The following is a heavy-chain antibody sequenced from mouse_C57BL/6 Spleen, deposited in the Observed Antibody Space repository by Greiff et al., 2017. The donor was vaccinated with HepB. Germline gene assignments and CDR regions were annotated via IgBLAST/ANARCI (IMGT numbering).Heavy chain of an antibody. D-gene: IGHD1-1*01. CDR1: GFPFSSYA. J-gene: IGHJ3*01. V-gene: IGHV5-4*01. Sequence: QRVESGGGLVKPGGSLKLSCAASGFPFSSYAMSWVRQTPEKRLEWVATISDGGSYTYYPDNVKGRFTISRDNAKNNLYLQMSHLKSEDTAMYYCARDYYGSGYGFAYWGQGTLVTVSA. CDR3: ARDYYGSGYGFAY. CDR2: ISDGGSYT.